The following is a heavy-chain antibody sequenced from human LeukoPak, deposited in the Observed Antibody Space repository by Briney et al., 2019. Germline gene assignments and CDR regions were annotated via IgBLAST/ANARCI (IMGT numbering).Heavy chain of an antibody. D-gene: IGHD1-7*01. Sequence: GGSLRLSCAASGFTFSSYAMHWVRQAPGKGLEWVAVISYDGSNKYYADSVKGRFTISRDNSKNTLYLQMNSLRAEDTAVYYCAKDLFDGTGTYLVRGGYGMDVWGQGTTVTVSS. CDR1: GFTFSSYA. CDR2: ISYDGSNK. CDR3: AKDLFDGTGTYLVRGGYGMDV. J-gene: IGHJ6*02. V-gene: IGHV3-30*04.